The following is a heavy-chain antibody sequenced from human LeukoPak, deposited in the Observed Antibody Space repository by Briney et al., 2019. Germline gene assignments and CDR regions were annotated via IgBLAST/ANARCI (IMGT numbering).Heavy chain of an antibody. Sequence: PSETLSLTCTVSGGSISSYYWSWIRQPAGKGLEWVGRIYISGSTNYNPSLESRVTMSLDRFKNQFSLKLSSVTAADTAVYYCARDLYDSSGYTEDWFDPWGQGTLVTVSS. V-gene: IGHV4-4*07. CDR3: ARDLYDSSGYTEDWFDP. D-gene: IGHD3-22*01. CDR2: IYISGST. J-gene: IGHJ5*02. CDR1: GGSISSYY.